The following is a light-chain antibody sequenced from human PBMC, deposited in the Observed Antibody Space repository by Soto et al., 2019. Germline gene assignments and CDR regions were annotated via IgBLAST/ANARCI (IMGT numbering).Light chain of an antibody. CDR3: KQYDHLPVT. CDR2: DAS. J-gene: IGKJ5*01. Sequence: DIQVTHLAAELRASVGDSVTITCRASQNVNNWLAWYQHKPGKAPQLLIYDASVLETGVPSRFSGSGSGRDFTFTISSLLPEDIATHYFKQYDHLPVTFGQGTRLEIK. CDR1: QNVNNW. V-gene: IGKV1-33*01.